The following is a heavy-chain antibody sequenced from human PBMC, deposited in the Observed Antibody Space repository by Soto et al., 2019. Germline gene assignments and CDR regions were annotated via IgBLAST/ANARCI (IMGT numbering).Heavy chain of an antibody. CDR2: IYTSGST. D-gene: IGHD3-9*01. CDR3: ARDDILTGYYRGGYYYYGMDV. V-gene: IGHV4-4*07. CDR1: GGSISSYY. Sequence: SETLSLTCTVSGGSISSYYWSWIRQPAGKGLEWIGRIYTSGSTNYNPSLKSRVIMSVDTSKNQFSLKLSSVTAADTAVYYCARDDILTGYYRGGYYYYGMDVWGQGTTVTVSS. J-gene: IGHJ6*02.